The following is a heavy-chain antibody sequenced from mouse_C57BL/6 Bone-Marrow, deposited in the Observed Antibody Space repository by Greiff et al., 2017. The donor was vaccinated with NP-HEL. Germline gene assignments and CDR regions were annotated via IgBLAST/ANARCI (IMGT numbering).Heavy chain of an antibody. CDR3: VRHGWLLREAWFGY. D-gene: IGHD2-3*01. CDR2: IRSKSNNYAT. J-gene: IGHJ3*01. CDR1: GFSFNTYA. Sequence: EVQLVESGGGLVQPKGSVKLSCAASGFSFNTYAMNWVRQAPGKGLEWVARIRSKSNNYATYYADSVKDRFTISRDDSESMLYLQMNNLKTEDTAMYYCVRHGWLLREAWFGYWGQGTLVTVSA. V-gene: IGHV10-1*01.